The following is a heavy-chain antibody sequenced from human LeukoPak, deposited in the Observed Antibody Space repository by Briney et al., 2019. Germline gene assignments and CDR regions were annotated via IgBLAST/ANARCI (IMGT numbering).Heavy chain of an antibody. J-gene: IGHJ4*02. D-gene: IGHD1-26*01. CDR3: TRGIGGATQGYFDY. CDR2: IRSKAYGGTT. V-gene: IGHV3-49*03. Sequence: GGSLRLSCTASGFTFGDYAMSWFRQAPGKGLEWVGFIRSKAYGGTTEYAASVKGRFTISRDDSKSIAYLQMNSLKPEDTPVYYCTRGIGGATQGYFDYWGQGTLVTVPS. CDR1: GFTFGDYA.